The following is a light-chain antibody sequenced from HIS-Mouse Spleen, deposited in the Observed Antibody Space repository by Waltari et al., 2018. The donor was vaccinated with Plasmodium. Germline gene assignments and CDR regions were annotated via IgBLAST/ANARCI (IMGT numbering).Light chain of an antibody. V-gene: IGLV2-11*01. J-gene: IGLJ2*01. CDR3: CSYAGSYTLV. Sequence: QSALTQPRSVSGSPGQSVTISCTGTSSEVGGYNYVSWYQQHPGKAPKRMIYDVSKRPSGVPDSFAGSKSGNTASLTISGLQAEDEADYYCCSYAGSYTLVFGGGTKLTVL. CDR2: DVS. CDR1: SSEVGGYNY.